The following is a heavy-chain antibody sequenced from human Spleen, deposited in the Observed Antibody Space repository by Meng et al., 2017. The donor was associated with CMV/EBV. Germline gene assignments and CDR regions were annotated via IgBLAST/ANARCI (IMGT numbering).Heavy chain of an antibody. V-gene: IGHV2-70*04. CDR3: ARTDYGDSRGAFDI. CDR2: IDWDTDK. Sequence: SGPTLVKPTQTLTLTCTFSGFPLRTNGIRVSWIRQPPGKALEWLARIDWDTDKFYSTSLKTRLTISKDTSKNQVVHTMTNMDPVDTATYYCARTDYGDSRGAFDIWGQGTMVTVSS. J-gene: IGHJ3*02. CDR1: GFPLRTNGIR. D-gene: IGHD4-17*01.